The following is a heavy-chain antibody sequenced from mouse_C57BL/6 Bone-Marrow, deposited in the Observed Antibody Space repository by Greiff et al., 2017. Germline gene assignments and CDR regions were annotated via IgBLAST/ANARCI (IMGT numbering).Heavy chain of an antibody. CDR1: GFTFSSYT. V-gene: IGHV5-9*01. Sequence: EVKLVESGGGLVKPGGSLKLSCAASGFTFSSYTMSWVRQTPEKRLQWVAAISGGGGNTYYPDSVKGRFTISRGNDKNILYLQVRSLRSEDTALYYCSRQVTTVLATKYFDVWGTGTTVTVSS. CDR2: ISGGGGNT. CDR3: SRQVTTVLATKYFDV. J-gene: IGHJ1*03. D-gene: IGHD1-1*01.